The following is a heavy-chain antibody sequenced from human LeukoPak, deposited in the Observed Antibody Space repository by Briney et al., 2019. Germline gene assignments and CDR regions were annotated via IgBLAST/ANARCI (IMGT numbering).Heavy chain of an antibody. Sequence: SETLSLTRTVYGGSVSSRSYYWSWIRQPPGKGLEWIGYIYYSGSTNYNPSLKSRVTISVDTSKNQFSLKLSSVTAADTAVYYCARSLGLYYYFDYWGQGTLVTVSS. D-gene: IGHD3-16*01. J-gene: IGHJ4*02. CDR2: IYYSGST. CDR3: ARSLGLYYYFDY. CDR1: GGSVSSRSYY. V-gene: IGHV4-61*01.